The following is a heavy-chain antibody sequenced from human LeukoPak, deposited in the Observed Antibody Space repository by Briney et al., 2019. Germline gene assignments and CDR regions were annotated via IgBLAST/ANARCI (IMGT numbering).Heavy chain of an antibody. CDR3: ARDGGDCSADSCYVDY. CDR2: IKQDGREK. V-gene: IGHV3-7*03. J-gene: IGHJ4*02. CDR1: GFTFSTYW. D-gene: IGHD2-15*01. Sequence: GGSLRLCCAASGFTFSTYWMTWVRQAPGKGLERVPNIKQDGREKYYVDSVKGRFTISRDNAKNSLYLQMNSLSAEDTALYYCARDGGDCSADSCYVDYWGQGTLVTVSS.